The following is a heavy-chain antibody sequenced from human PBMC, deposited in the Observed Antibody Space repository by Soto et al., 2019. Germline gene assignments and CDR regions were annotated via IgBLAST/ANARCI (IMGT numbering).Heavy chain of an antibody. CDR2: IWYDGSNK. CDR3: ARDYDFWSGYTNYYYYYGMDV. CDR1: GFTFSSYG. J-gene: IGHJ6*02. V-gene: IGHV3-33*01. D-gene: IGHD3-3*01. Sequence: GGSLRLSCAASGFTFSSYGMHWVRQAPGKGLEWVAVIWYDGSNKYYADSVKGRFTISRDNSKNTLYLQMNSLRAEDTAVYYCARDYDFWSGYTNYYYYYGMDVWGQGTTVTVSS.